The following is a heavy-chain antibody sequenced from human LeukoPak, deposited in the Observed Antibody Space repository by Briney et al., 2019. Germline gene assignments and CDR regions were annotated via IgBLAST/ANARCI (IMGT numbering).Heavy chain of an antibody. J-gene: IGHJ4*02. Sequence: GGSLRLSCAASGFTFSNTWMYWVRQGPGKGLVWVSRIYNDETSATYADSVKGRFTISRDNAKNTLYLQMNSLRVDDTAVYYCARGAPIDYWGQGTLVTVSS. CDR2: IYNDETSA. CDR3: ARGAPIDY. CDR1: GFTFSNTW. V-gene: IGHV3-74*01.